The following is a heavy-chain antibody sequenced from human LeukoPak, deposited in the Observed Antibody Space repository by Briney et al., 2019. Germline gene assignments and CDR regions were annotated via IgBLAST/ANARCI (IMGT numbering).Heavy chain of an antibody. CDR3: ARHFYPYGSGSYFDY. D-gene: IGHD3-10*01. J-gene: IGHJ4*02. V-gene: IGHV5-51*01. CDR1: GYSFTSYW. CDR2: IYPGDSDT. Sequence: GASLKFSCKGSGYSFTSYWIGWVRQMPGKGLEWMGIIYPGDSDTRYSPSFQGQVTISADKSISTAYLQWSSLKASDTAMYYCARHFYPYGSGSYFDYWGQGTLVTVSS.